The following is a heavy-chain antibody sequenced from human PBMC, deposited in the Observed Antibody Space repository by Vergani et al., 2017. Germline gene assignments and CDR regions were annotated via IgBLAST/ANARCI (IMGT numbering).Heavy chain of an antibody. V-gene: IGHV3-48*01. D-gene: IGHD5-18*01. J-gene: IGHJ6*02. CDR2: ISSSSSTI. CDR3: ARLRGYSYGLEDV. Sequence: VQLVESGGGVVQPGRSLRLSCAASGFTFSSYGMHWVRQAPGKGLEWVSYISSSSSTIYYADSVKGRFTISRDNAKNSLYLQMNSLRAEDTAVYYCARLRGYSYGLEDVWGQGTTVTVSS. CDR1: GFTFSSYG.